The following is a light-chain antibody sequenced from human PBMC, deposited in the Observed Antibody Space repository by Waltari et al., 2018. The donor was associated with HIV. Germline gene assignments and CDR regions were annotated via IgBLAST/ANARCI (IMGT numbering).Light chain of an antibody. CDR2: QVK. J-gene: IGLJ1*01. V-gene: IGLV2-14*01. Sequence: HSALAQPASVSGSPGQSLTISCTGTSTDIGSYYYDSWYQKHPESAPKVLIYQVKRRPSGVSARFSGSTSGNTASLTISGLQAEDEADYYCSSYTTSSTYVFGRGTTVSVL. CDR3: SSYTTSSTYV. CDR1: STDIGSYYY.